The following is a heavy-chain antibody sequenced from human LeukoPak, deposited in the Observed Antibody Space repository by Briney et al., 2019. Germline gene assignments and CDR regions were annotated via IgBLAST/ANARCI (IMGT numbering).Heavy chain of an antibody. CDR2: ISSSGSTI. CDR3: ARAPRSWFDAFDI. V-gene: IGHV3-11*01. Sequence: GGSLRLSCAASGFTFSDYYMSWIRQAPGKGLEWVSYISSSGSTIYYADSVKGRFTISRDNAKNSLYLQMNSLRAEDTAVYYCARAPRSWFDAFDIWGQGTMVTVSS. D-gene: IGHD3-10*01. CDR1: GFTFSDYY. J-gene: IGHJ3*02.